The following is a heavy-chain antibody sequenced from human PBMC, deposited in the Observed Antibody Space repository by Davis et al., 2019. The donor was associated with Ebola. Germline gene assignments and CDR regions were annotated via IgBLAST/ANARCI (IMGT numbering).Heavy chain of an antibody. Sequence: GESLKISCTASGFTFSGYWMHWVRQAPGKGLVWVSRISSDGSSTNYADSVKGRFTISRDNARNTLFLQMDSLGVEDTAVYYCARLRAVTSDFDYWGQGTLVTVSS. V-gene: IGHV3-74*01. CDR2: ISSDGSST. CDR3: ARLRAVTSDFDY. CDR1: GFTFSGYW. J-gene: IGHJ4*02. D-gene: IGHD4-17*01.